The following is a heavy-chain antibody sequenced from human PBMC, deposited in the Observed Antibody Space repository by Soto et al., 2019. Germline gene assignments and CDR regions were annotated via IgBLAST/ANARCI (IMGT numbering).Heavy chain of an antibody. Sequence: GGSLNISCKGSGYSFTSYWIGWVRQMPGKGLEWMGIIYPGDSDTRYSPSFQGQVTISADKSISTAYLQWSSLKASDTAMYYCARQYGSSGLYYYYYGMDVWGQGTTVTVSS. D-gene: IGHD6-6*01. CDR2: IYPGDSDT. CDR3: ARQYGSSGLYYYYYGMDV. V-gene: IGHV5-51*01. J-gene: IGHJ6*02. CDR1: GYSFTSYW.